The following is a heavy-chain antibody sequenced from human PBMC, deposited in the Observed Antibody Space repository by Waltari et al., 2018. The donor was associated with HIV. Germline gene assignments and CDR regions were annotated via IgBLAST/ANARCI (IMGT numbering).Heavy chain of an antibody. CDR3: ARAPTTSLSLIQGF. Sequence: VESGGDVVQPGRSLRLSCSASGFTFKNYGMHWVRQTPGQGLEWVAFVSFDSSDFYYADSVKGRFTVSRDNSKNTLFLQMDNLKSEDTALYYCARAPTTSLSLIQGFWGQGTLVTVSS. CDR2: VSFDSSDF. V-gene: IGHV3-30*03. CDR1: GFTFKNYG. J-gene: IGHJ4*02. D-gene: IGHD5-18*01.